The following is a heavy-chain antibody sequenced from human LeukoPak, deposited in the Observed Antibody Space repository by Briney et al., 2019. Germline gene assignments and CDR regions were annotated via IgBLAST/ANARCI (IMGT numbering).Heavy chain of an antibody. CDR1: GFTFDDYD. Sequence: GGSLRLSCAASGFTFDDYDMHWVRQAPGKGLEWVSGINWNSGSIGYADSVKGRFTISRDNAKNSLYLQMNSLRAEDTALYYCAKGRGYSYGYLADYWGQGTLVTVSS. CDR3: AKGRGYSYGYLADY. CDR2: INWNSGSI. V-gene: IGHV3-9*01. D-gene: IGHD5-18*01. J-gene: IGHJ4*02.